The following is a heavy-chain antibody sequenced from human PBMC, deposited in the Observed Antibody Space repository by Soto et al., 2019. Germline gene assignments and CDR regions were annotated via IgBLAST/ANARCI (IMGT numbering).Heavy chain of an antibody. CDR1: GGSISSYY. D-gene: IGHD5-18*01. V-gene: IGHV4-59*01. CDR3: ASQVSYGSGWFDP. Sequence: PSETLSLTCTVSGGSISSYYWSWIWQPPGKGLEWIGYIYYSGSTNYNPSLKSRVTISVDTSKNQFSLKLSSVTAADTAVYYCASQVSYGSGWFDPWGQGTLVTVSS. J-gene: IGHJ5*02. CDR2: IYYSGST.